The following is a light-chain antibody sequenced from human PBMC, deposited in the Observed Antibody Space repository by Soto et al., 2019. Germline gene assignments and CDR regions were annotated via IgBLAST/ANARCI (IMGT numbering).Light chain of an antibody. CDR1: QTIRNY. V-gene: IGKV1-39*01. J-gene: IGKJ2*01. Sequence: DIQMTQSPSTLSAFVGDRVTITCRASQTIRNYLAWYQQKPGRAPNLLIFAVSNLQSGVPSRFRGSGSGRDFTLTITTLQPEDFATYYCQQSSSIPYTFGQGTKLDI. CDR2: AVS. CDR3: QQSSSIPYT.